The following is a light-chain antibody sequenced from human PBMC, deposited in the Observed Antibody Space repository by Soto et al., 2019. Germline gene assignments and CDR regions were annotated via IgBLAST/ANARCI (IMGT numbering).Light chain of an antibody. V-gene: IGKV1-27*01. J-gene: IGKJ4*01. CDR1: QGISIY. Sequence: DIQMTQSPSSLSASVGDRVTIACRASQGISIYLAWYQQKPGKVPQLLIYDASTLQSGVPSRFSGSGSGPDFTLTISGLQPEDVATYYCQKYNGAPLTFGGGTKVEIK. CDR2: DAS. CDR3: QKYNGAPLT.